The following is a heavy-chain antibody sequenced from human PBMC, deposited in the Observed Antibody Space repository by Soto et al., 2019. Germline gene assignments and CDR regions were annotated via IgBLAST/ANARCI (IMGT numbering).Heavy chain of an antibody. CDR1: GGSISSGGYS. CDR2: IYHSGSI. J-gene: IGHJ4*02. CDR3: ARDPGV. V-gene: IGHV4-30-2*01. Sequence: LSLTCAVSGGSISSGGYSWSWIRQPPGKGLEWIGYIYHSGSIYYNPSLKSRVTISVDRSKNQFSLKLSSVTAADTAVYYCARDPGVWGQGTLVTVSS. D-gene: IGHD3-10*01.